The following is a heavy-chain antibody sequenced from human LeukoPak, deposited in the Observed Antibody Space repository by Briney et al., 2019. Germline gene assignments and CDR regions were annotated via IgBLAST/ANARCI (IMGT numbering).Heavy chain of an antibody. CDR3: ARSGVPAAPTLFGVGLDFDY. V-gene: IGHV4-39*07. CDR1: GGSISSSSYY. J-gene: IGHJ4*02. Sequence: SETLSLTCTVSGGSISSSSYYWGWIRQPPGKGLEWIGSIYYSGSTNYNPSLKSRVTISVDTSKNQFSLKLSSVTAADTAVYYCARSGVPAAPTLFGVGLDFDYWGQGTLVTVSS. D-gene: IGHD2-2*01. CDR2: IYYSGST.